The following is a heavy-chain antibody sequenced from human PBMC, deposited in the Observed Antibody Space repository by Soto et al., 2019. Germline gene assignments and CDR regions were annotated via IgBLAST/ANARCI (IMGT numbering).Heavy chain of an antibody. V-gene: IGHV1-18*01. Sequence: ASVKVSCKASGYTFTSYGISWVRQAPGQGLEWTGWINAYNGNTNYAQKLQGRVTMTTDTSTSTAYMELRSLRSDDTAVFYCARDPVAGTYFDYWGQGTLVTVSS. CDR2: INAYNGNT. CDR1: GYTFTSYG. J-gene: IGHJ4*02. D-gene: IGHD6-19*01. CDR3: ARDPVAGTYFDY.